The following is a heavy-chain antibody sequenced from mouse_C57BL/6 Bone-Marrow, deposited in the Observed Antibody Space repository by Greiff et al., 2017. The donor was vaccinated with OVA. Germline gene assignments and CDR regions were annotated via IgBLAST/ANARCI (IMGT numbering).Heavy chain of an antibody. CDR1: GFNIKDDY. Sequence: EVQLQQSGAELVRPGASVKLSCTASGFNIKDDYMHWVKQRPEQGLEWIGWIDPENGDTEYATKFQGKATITADTSSNTAYLQLSSLTSEDTAVYYCTTWGVKDYWGQGTTLTVSS. J-gene: IGHJ2*01. V-gene: IGHV14-4*01. D-gene: IGHD2-2*01. CDR3: TTWGVKDY. CDR2: IDPENGDT.